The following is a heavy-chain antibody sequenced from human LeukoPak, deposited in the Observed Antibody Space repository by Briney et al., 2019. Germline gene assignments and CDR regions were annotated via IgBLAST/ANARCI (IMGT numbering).Heavy chain of an antibody. Sequence: SGTLSLTCTVSGGSISSGSYYWSWIRQPAGKGLEWIGRIYTSGSTNYNPSLKSRVTISVDTSKNQFSLKLSSVTAADTAVYYCARSAVALNHHFDYWGQGTLVTVSS. CDR3: ARSAVALNHHFDY. V-gene: IGHV4-61*02. J-gene: IGHJ4*02. D-gene: IGHD6-19*01. CDR2: IYTSGST. CDR1: GGSISSGSYY.